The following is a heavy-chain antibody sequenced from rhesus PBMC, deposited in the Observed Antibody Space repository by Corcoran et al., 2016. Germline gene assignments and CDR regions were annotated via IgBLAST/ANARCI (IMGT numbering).Heavy chain of an antibody. V-gene: IGHV4-80*01. CDR1: GASISSYW. Sequence: QVQLQESGPGLVKPSETLSLTCAVSGASISSYWWSWIRQPPGKGLEWIGELHGNSGNSYYNPSHKSRVTSSKDASKNQFSLKLGSVTAADTAVYYCARSGYGSGGVYWGQGVMVTVSS. J-gene: IGHJ4*01. D-gene: IGHD4-4*01. CDR2: LHGNSGNS. CDR3: ARSGYGSGGVY.